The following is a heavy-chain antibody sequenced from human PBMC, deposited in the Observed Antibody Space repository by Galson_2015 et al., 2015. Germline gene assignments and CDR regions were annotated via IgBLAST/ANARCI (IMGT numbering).Heavy chain of an antibody. V-gene: IGHV3-23*01. Sequence: SLRLSCAASGFTFSNYGMSWGRQAPGKGLEWVSAISGSGGSTYYADSVKGRFTISRDNSKNTVYLQMNSLRGEDTALYYCAKGPSDNTNYDYYYYMAVWGKGTTVTVSS. D-gene: IGHD1-1*01. J-gene: IGHJ6*03. CDR3: AKGPSDNTNYDYYYYMAV. CDR1: GFTFSNYG. CDR2: ISGSGGST.